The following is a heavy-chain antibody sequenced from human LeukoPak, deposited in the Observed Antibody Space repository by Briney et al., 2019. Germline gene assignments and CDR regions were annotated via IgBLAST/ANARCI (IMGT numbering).Heavy chain of an antibody. CDR2: IDAGNGNT. CDR1: GYTFTIYA. D-gene: IGHD1-7*01. Sequence: ASVKVSCKDSGYTFTIYAIHWVRHVPGQRLEWMGWIDAGNGNTKYSQKFQGRVTFTRDTSASTAYMELNSLRSEDTAVYYCARGASGTTSWFDSWGQGILVAVSS. J-gene: IGHJ5*01. V-gene: IGHV1-3*01. CDR3: ARGASGTTSWFDS.